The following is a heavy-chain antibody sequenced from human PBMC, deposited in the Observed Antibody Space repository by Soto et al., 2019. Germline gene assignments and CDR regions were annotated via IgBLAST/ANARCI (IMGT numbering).Heavy chain of an antibody. D-gene: IGHD4-17*01. Sequence: QVQLVQSGAEVKKPGSSVKVSCKASGGTFSSYPISWVRQAPGQGLEWMGGTNGNLGTGNYAQKFRGRLTITADISTTTAYMELSSMPSEDTAVDYWARRDSHGYFRYFDNLGQGTLVTVSS. V-gene: IGHV1-69*06. CDR1: GGTFSSYP. CDR3: ARRDSHGYFRYFDN. J-gene: IGHJ4*02. CDR2: TNGNLGTG.